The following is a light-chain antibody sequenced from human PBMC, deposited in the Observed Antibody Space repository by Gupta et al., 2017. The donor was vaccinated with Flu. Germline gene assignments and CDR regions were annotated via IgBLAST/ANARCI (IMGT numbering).Light chain of an antibody. CDR2: AAS. J-gene: IGKJ1*01. CDR3: QQSDSTPRT. V-gene: IGKV1-39*01. CDR1: QRISTY. Sequence: PSSLSASVGDRVTITCRASQRISTYLNWYQQKPGKAPKLLIYAASSLQSGVPSRFSGSGSGTDFTLTLSRLQPEDFATYYCQQSDSTPRTFGQGTKVEIK.